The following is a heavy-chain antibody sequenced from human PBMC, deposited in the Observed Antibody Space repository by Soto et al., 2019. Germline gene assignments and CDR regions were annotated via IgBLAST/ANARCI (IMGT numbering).Heavy chain of an antibody. D-gene: IGHD2-8*02. CDR1: GFTVSTYG. Sequence: QVQLVETGGGVVQPGRSLRLSCAVSGFTVSTYGMQWVRQAPGKGLEWVAVISRDGGTKYYADSVKGRFTISRDNSRNTLFLEMNSLRSDDMAVYYCTGVVASGYWGQGTLVTVSS. V-gene: IGHV3-30*03. J-gene: IGHJ4*02. CDR2: ISRDGGTK. CDR3: TGVVASGY.